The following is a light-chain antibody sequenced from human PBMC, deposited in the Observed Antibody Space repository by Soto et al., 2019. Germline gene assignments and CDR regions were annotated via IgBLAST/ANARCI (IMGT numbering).Light chain of an antibody. Sequence: IVLTQSPGALPLSRGERATLCXRASHNVVKNYLAWYQQRPXXSTRLXXXAAXTRANGIADRFSGFGSGKDFTLIISNLEPEEVAVYYCQQYGRSPTFSFGPGTKVDIK. J-gene: IGKJ3*01. CDR2: AAX. V-gene: IGKV3-20*01. CDR1: HNVVKNY. CDR3: QQYGRSPTFS.